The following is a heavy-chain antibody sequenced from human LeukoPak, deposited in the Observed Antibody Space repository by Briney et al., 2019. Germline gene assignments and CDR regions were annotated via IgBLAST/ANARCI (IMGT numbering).Heavy chain of an antibody. J-gene: IGHJ5*02. CDR3: ARPAAYCGGDCYSNGLNWFDP. Sequence: ASVKVSCKASGYTFTGYYMHWVRQAPGQGLEWMGWINPNSGGTNYAQKFQGRVTMTRDTSISTAYMELSRLRSDDTAVYYCARPAAYCGGDCYSNGLNWFDPWGQGTLATVSS. V-gene: IGHV1-2*02. D-gene: IGHD2-21*02. CDR1: GYTFTGYY. CDR2: INPNSGGT.